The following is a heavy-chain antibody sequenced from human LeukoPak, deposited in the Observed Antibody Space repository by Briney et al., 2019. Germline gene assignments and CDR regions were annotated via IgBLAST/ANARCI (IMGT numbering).Heavy chain of an antibody. CDR2: INPSGGST. CDR3: ARDHLTTIVGATCYYYGMDV. Sequence: GASVKVSCKASGYTFSNYYMHWVRQAPGQGLEWMGIINPSGGSTSYAQKFQGRVTMTRDTSTSTVYMELSSLRSEDTAVYYCARDHLTTIVGATCYYYGMDVWGQGTTVTVSS. J-gene: IGHJ6*02. D-gene: IGHD1-26*01. V-gene: IGHV1-46*01. CDR1: GYTFSNYY.